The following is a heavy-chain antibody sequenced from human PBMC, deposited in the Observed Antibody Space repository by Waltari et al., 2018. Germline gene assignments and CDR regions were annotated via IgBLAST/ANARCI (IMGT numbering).Heavy chain of an antibody. CDR2: INHSGST. Sequence: QVQLQQWGAGLLKPSETLSLTCAVYGGSFSGYYWSWIRQPPGKGLEWIGEINHSGSTNYNPSLKSRVTISVDTSKNQFSLKLSSVTAADTAVYYCATRLQNYDYIWGSYDTYDYWGQGTLVTVSS. CDR3: ATRLQNYDYIWGSYDTYDY. CDR1: GGSFSGYY. V-gene: IGHV4-34*01. D-gene: IGHD3-16*01. J-gene: IGHJ4*02.